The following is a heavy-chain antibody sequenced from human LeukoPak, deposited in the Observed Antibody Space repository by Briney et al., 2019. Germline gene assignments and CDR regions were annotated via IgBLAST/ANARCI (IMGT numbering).Heavy chain of an antibody. CDR1: GFIFSNYG. Sequence: GGSLRLSCAASGFIFSNYGMHWVRQAPGKGLEWVAVIWYDGSKKYYADSVKGRFTISRDNSKNTLILQMNSLRVEDTAIYYCARSIAVTGAQAWFDPWGQGTLVTVSS. J-gene: IGHJ5*02. CDR2: IWYDGSKK. CDR3: ARSIAVTGAQAWFDP. V-gene: IGHV3-33*01. D-gene: IGHD6-19*01.